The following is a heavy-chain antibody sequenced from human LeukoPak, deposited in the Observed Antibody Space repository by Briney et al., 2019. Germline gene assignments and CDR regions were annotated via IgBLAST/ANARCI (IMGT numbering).Heavy chain of an antibody. D-gene: IGHD3-10*01. J-gene: IGHJ4*02. CDR3: AKEVRESAWFYFDH. CDR1: GFTFRTLA. V-gene: IGHV3-23*01. CDR2: IRSTGEST. Sequence: GGSLRLSCAASGFTFRTLAMNWVRQAPGKGLEWVSSIRSTGESTYYADSVKGRFTISRDNSRNTLYLQMNSLRAEDTAVYYCAKEVRESAWFYFDHWGQGTLATVSS.